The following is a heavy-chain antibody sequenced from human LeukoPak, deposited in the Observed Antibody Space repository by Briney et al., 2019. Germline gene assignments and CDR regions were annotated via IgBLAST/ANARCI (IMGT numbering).Heavy chain of an antibody. Sequence: PSETLSLTCTVSGGSISSYYWSWIRQPPGEGLEWIGYIYYSGSTNYNPSLKSRVTISVDTSKNQFPLKLSSVTAADTAVYYCARLRRTGTTSGFDYWGQGTLVTVSS. V-gene: IGHV4-59*08. J-gene: IGHJ4*02. CDR2: IYYSGST. CDR3: ARLRRTGTTSGFDY. CDR1: GGSISSYY. D-gene: IGHD1-7*01.